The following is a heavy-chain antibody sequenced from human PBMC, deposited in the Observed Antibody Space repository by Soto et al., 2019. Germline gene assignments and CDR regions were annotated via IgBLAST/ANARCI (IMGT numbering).Heavy chain of an antibody. D-gene: IGHD3-3*02. CDR2: IYYSGST. CDR1: SGSISSSGYY. V-gene: IGHV4-39*01. Sequence: QLQLQESGRGLVKPSETLSLTCTVSSGSISSSGYYWGWIRQPPGKGLEWIGSIYYSGSTYYNPSLKSRVTISVDTSKNQFSLKLSSVTATDTAVYYCASPKIAFYNWFDPWVQGTLVTVSS. CDR3: ASPKIAFYNWFDP. J-gene: IGHJ5*02.